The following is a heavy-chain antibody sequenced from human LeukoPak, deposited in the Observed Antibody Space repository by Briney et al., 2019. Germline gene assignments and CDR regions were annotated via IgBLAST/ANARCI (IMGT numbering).Heavy chain of an antibody. Sequence: GGSLRLSCAASGLTFSSYGMHWVRQAPGKGLEWVAVISYDGSNKYYADSVKGRFTISRDNSKNTLYLQMNSLRAEDTAVYYCAKDEVGATIYFWGQGTLVTVSS. CDR1: GLTFSSYG. D-gene: IGHD1-26*01. J-gene: IGHJ4*02. CDR3: AKDEVGATIYF. V-gene: IGHV3-30*18. CDR2: ISYDGSNK.